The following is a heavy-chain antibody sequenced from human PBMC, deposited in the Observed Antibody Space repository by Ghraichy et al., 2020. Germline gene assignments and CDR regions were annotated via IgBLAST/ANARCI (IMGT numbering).Heavy chain of an antibody. J-gene: IGHJ5*02. V-gene: IGHV4-34*01. CDR3: ARAKAVPQASVRESSSWPYNWFDP. Sequence: SETLSLTCAVYGGSFSGYYWSWIRQPPGKGLEWIGEINHSGSTNYNPSLKSRVTISVDTSKNQFSLKLSSVTAADTAVYYCARAKAVPQASVRESSSWPYNWFDPWGQGTLVTVSS. D-gene: IGHD6-13*01. CDR2: INHSGST. CDR1: GGSFSGYY.